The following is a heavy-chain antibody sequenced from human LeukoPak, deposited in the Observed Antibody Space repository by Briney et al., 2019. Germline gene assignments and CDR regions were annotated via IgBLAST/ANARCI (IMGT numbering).Heavy chain of an antibody. Sequence: PSETLSLTCAVYGGSFSGYYWSCIRQPPGKGLEWSGEINHSGSTNYNPSFKSRVTISVDTSKTQFSLKLSSVTAADTAVYYCAKGKRRYSSSWYDYWGQGTPVTVSS. CDR2: INHSGST. D-gene: IGHD6-13*01. CDR3: AKGKRRYSSSWYDY. CDR1: GGSFSGYY. V-gene: IGHV4-34*01. J-gene: IGHJ4*02.